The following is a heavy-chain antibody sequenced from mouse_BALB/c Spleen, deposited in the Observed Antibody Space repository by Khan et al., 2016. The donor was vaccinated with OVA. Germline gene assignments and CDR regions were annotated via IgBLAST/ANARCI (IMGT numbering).Heavy chain of an antibody. Sequence: QVHVKQSGAELARPGASVKMSCKASGYTFTSYTIHWIKKRPGQGLEWIGYINPSNDYTNYNQKFKDKATLTTDKSSTTAYLQLSSLTSDDSAVYNGVRDGAYHRNDGWFAYWGQGTLVTVSA. J-gene: IGHJ3*01. CDR2: INPSNDYT. V-gene: IGHV1-4*01. D-gene: IGHD2-14*01. CDR1: GYTFTSYT. CDR3: VRDGAYHRNDGWFAY.